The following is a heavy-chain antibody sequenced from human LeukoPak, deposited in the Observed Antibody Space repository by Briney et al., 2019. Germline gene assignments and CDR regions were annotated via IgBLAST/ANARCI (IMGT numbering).Heavy chain of an antibody. CDR1: GFTFSNFF. Sequence: GTSLRLSCAASGFTFSNFFMHWVRQAPGKGLEWVALIWYDGSKTYYVDSVKGRFTISRDNSKDTVYLQMNSLGAEDTAVYHCARARLGTVTGYHFDYWGQGIPVTVSS. V-gene: IGHV3-33*01. J-gene: IGHJ4*02. D-gene: IGHD3-9*01. CDR3: ARARLGTVTGYHFDY. CDR2: IWYDGSKT.